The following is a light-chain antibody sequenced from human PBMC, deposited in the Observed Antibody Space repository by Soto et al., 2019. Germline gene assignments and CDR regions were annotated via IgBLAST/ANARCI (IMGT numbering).Light chain of an antibody. Sequence: EIVXTQSPATLSVSPGERATLSCRASQSVSSNLAWYQQKPGQAPRLLIYGASTRATGIPARFSGSGSGTEFTLTISSLQSEDFAVYYCQQYNNWPWTFGQGTKV. CDR3: QQYNNWPWT. V-gene: IGKV3-15*01. CDR1: QSVSSN. J-gene: IGKJ1*01. CDR2: GAS.